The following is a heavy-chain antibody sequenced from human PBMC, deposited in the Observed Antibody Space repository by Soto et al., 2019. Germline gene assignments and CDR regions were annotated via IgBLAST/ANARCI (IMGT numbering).Heavy chain of an antibody. D-gene: IGHD5-18*01. J-gene: IGHJ4*02. CDR3: ARGLGGYSYGSFVY. V-gene: IGHV4-61*01. Sequence: SETLSLTCTVSGASVTNGSYYWSWIRLPPGKGLEWIGYIHHSGSTDYNPSLTRRVAMSVDTSKNQFSLSVSSVTAADTAVYYCARGLGGYSYGSFVYWGQGTLVTVSS. CDR1: GASVTNGSYY. CDR2: IHHSGST.